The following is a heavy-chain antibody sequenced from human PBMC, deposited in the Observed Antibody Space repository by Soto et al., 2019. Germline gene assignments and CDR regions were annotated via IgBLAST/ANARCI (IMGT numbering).Heavy chain of an antibody. CDR2: IKRDGSEE. D-gene: IGHD3-16*01. CDR1: GFTFGSNW. J-gene: IGHJ4*02. V-gene: IGHV3-7*03. CDR3: ARWITIVGSYFDY. Sequence: PGGSLRLSCAASGFTFGSNWMSWVRQAPGKGLEWVANIKRDGSEEYYVDSVKGRFTISRDNAKNTLYLQMNSLRADDTAVYYCARWITIVGSYFDYWGQGTLVTVSS.